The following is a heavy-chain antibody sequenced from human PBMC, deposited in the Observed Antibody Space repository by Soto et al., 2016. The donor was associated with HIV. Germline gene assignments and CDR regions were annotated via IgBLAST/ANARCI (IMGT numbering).Heavy chain of an antibody. J-gene: IGHJ3*02. D-gene: IGHD3-10*01. V-gene: IGHV3-64*01. CDR1: GFTFSSYA. CDR3: ARDVLTITMVRAAGMSFDI. Sequence: EVQLVESGGGLVQPGGSLRLSCAASGFTFSSYAMHWVRQAPGKGLEYVSAISSNGGSTYYANSVKGRFTISRDNSKNTVYLQMGSLRAEDTAVYYCARDVLTITMVRAAGMSFDIVGTKGQVVTVSS. CDR2: ISSNGGST.